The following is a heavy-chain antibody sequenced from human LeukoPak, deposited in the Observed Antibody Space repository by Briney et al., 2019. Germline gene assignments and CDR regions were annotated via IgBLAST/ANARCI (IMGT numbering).Heavy chain of an antibody. Sequence: GGSLRLSCAASGFTFSSYGMHWVRQAPGKGLEWVAVIWYDGSNKYYVDSVQGRFTISRDNSKNTLYLQMSSLRAEDAAVYYCARGDYYDSSGYYFPDAFDIWGQGTMVTVSS. CDR1: GFTFSSYG. J-gene: IGHJ3*02. V-gene: IGHV3-33*01. CDR2: IWYDGSNK. CDR3: ARGDYYDSSGYYFPDAFDI. D-gene: IGHD3-22*01.